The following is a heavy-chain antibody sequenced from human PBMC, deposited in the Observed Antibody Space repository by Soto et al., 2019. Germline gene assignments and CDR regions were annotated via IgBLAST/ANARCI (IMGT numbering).Heavy chain of an antibody. Sequence: QVQLVQSGAEVKKPGASVKVSCKASGYTFIHYYIHWVRQAPGQGLEWMAIINPNGGSTNYAQKCRGRVTETSDTATTTVSLELNSLGSDDTAVYFCARSLLQGDFWGQGTLVTVSS. J-gene: IGHJ4*02. CDR3: ARSLLQGDF. CDR2: INPNGGST. D-gene: IGHD2-21*01. V-gene: IGHV1-46*01. CDR1: GYTFIHYY.